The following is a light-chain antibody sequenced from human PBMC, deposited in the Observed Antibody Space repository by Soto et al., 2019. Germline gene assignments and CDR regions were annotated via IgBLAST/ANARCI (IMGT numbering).Light chain of an antibody. CDR2: KVS. CDR1: SSDVGGSKY. V-gene: IGLV2-14*01. CDR3: TSSTSDSLYV. J-gene: IGLJ1*01. Sequence: QSALTQPASVSGSPGQSITISCTGTSSDVGGSKYVSWYQQYPGKVPKLLINKVSNRPSGVSNRFSGSKSGNTASLTISGLLGEDEADYFCTSSTSDSLYVFGSGTKLTVL.